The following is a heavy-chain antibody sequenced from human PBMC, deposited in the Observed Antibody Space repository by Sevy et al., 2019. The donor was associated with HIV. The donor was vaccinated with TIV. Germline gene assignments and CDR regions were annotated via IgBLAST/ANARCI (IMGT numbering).Heavy chain of an antibody. CDR1: GGSISSGNYY. CDR2: CYYSGST. Sequence: SETLSLTCTVSGGSISSGNYYWSWIRQPPGKGLEWIGYCYYSGSTYYNPSLKSRLTISVDTSKNQFSLKLSSVTAADSAVYYCAKTRGGATNDAFDIWGQGTMVTVSS. D-gene: IGHD1-26*01. J-gene: IGHJ3*02. CDR3: AKTRGGATNDAFDI. V-gene: IGHV4-30-4*01.